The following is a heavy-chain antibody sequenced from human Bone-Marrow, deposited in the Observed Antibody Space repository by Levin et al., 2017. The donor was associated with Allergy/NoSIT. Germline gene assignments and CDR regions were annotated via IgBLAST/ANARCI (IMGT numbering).Heavy chain of an antibody. CDR3: TRHFSSPKTYVWGSYREYYFDY. D-gene: IGHD3-16*02. CDR2: IRSKANSYAT. Sequence: PGGSLRLSCAASGFTFSGSAMHWVRQASGKGLEWVGRIRSKANSYATAYAASVKGRFTISRDDSKNTAYLQMNSLKTEDTAVYYCTRHFSSPKTYVWGSYREYYFDYWGQGTLVTVSS. CDR1: GFTFSGSA. J-gene: IGHJ4*02. V-gene: IGHV3-73*01.